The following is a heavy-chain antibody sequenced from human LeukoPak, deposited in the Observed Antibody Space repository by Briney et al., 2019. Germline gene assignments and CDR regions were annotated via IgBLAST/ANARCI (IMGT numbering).Heavy chain of an antibody. CDR1: GGSITTNNW. D-gene: IGHD4-23*01. CDR3: ARVSGGYYYYYYMDV. V-gene: IGHV4-4*02. CDR2: IFHTGST. Sequence: SETLSLTCAVSGGSITTNNWWSWVRQSPGKGLEWIGEIFHTGSTKYNPSLKSRVTISVDTSKNQFSLKLSSVTAADTAVYYCARVSGGYYYYYYMDVWGKGTTVTVSS. J-gene: IGHJ6*03.